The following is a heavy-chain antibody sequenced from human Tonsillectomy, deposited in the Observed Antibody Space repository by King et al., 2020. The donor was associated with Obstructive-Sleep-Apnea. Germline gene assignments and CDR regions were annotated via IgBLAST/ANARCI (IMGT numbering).Heavy chain of an antibody. J-gene: IGHJ4*02. CDR3: ARESASSGWEYYFDY. V-gene: IGHV3-66*01. CDR2: ISSGGSP. CDR1: GFTVSSNY. Sequence: VQLVESGGGLVQPGGSLRLSCAASGFTVSSNYMSWVRQAPGKGLEWVSVISSGGSPYYADSVKGRVPISRDNSKNTLYLQINRLRAEETAVYYCARESASSGWEYYFDYWGQGTLVTVSS. D-gene: IGHD6-19*01.